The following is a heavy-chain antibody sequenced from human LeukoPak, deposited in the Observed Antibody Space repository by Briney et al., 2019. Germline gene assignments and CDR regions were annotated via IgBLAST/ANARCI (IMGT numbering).Heavy chain of an antibody. CDR3: ARGGVAVAGQQGYFDY. CDR2: INPSGGST. CDR1: GYTFTSYY. D-gene: IGHD6-19*01. Sequence: ASVKVSCKASGYTFTSYYMYWVRQAPGQGLEWMGIINPSGGSTSYAQKFQGRVTVTRDTSTSTVYMELSSLRSEDTAVYYCARGGVAVAGQQGYFDYWGQGTLVTVSS. J-gene: IGHJ4*02. V-gene: IGHV1-46*01.